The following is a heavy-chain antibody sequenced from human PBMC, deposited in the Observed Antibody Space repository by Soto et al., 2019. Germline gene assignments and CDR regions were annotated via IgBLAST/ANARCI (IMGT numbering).Heavy chain of an antibody. CDR2: ITSRSGTM. V-gene: IGHV3-48*04. CDR3: ASELEGYSGHTGAFDI. Sequence: EVQLVESGGGLVQPGGSLRLSCAASGFTFNNYHMNWVRQAAGKGLEWVSCITSRSGTMYYADSVKGRFTISRENADNSLYLEIHSLRAADTAVYYCASELEGYSGHTGAFDIWGQGTIVTVSS. D-gene: IGHD5-12*01. J-gene: IGHJ3*02. CDR1: GFTFNNYH.